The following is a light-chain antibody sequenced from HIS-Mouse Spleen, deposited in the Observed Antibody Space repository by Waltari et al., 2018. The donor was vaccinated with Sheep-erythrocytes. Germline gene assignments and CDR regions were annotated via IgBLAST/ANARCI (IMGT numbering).Light chain of an antibody. V-gene: IGKV2-30*02. CDR1: QSLVHSDGNTY. Sequence: TQPASVSGSPGQSITISCRSSQSLVHSDGNTYLNWFQQRPGQSPRRLIYKVSNRDSGVPDRFSGSGSGTDFTLKISRVEAEDVGVYYCMQGTHWPPTFGQGTKVEIK. J-gene: IGKJ1*01. CDR3: MQGTHWPPT. CDR2: KVS.